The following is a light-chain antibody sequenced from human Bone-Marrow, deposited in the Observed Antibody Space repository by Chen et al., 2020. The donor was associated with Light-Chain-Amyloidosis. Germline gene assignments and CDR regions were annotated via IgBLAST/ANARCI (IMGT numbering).Light chain of an antibody. CDR1: DLPTKY. CDR2: RDT. CDR3: QSADSSGTYEVI. Sequence: SYELTQPPSVSVSTGQTARITCSGDDLPTKYAYWYQQKPGLAPVLVIHRDTERPTGISERFSGSSAGTTATLTISGVQAEDEADYHCQSADSSGTYEVIFGGGTKLTVL. J-gene: IGLJ2*01. V-gene: IGLV3-25*03.